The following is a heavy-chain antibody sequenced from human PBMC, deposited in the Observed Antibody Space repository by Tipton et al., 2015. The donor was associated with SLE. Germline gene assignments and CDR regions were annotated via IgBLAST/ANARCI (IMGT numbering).Heavy chain of an antibody. J-gene: IGHJ4*02. Sequence: GSLRLSCAASGFIVSSNYMTWVRQAPGKGLEWVSVIFPDGYTHSADSVKGKFTISRDNSENTVYLQMNSLGAEDSAVYYCAREGDWAGEVDYWGQGTLVTVSS. CDR2: IFPDGYT. CDR3: AREGDWAGEVDY. V-gene: IGHV3-66*01. D-gene: IGHD2-21*02. CDR1: GFIVSSNY.